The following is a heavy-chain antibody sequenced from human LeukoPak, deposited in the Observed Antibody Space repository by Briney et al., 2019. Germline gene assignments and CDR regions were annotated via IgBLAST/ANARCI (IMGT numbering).Heavy chain of an antibody. CDR2: IKGDGIST. CDR3: AKDHYWSIDY. CDR1: GFDFSSNW. D-gene: IGHD3-3*01. J-gene: IGHJ4*02. Sequence: GGSLRLTCAASGFDFSSNWMHWVRHAPGQGLVWVPRIKGDGISTNYADSVKGRFTISRDIAKNTLYLQMNSLRAEDTGVYYCAKDHYWSIDYWGRGTLVTVSS. V-gene: IGHV3-74*01.